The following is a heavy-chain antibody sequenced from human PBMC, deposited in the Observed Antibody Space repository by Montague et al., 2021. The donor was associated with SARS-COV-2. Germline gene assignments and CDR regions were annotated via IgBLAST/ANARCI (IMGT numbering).Heavy chain of an antibody. CDR1: GGSISGHY. V-gene: IGHV4-59*11. CDR3: AREFRIELWQTNWYFGL. CDR2: FDHSGDT. Sequence: SETLFLTCSASGGSISGHYWSWIRQPPGKGLEWIGNFDHSGDTKYNPSLKSRATISVDTSKDQFALRPHSVTAADTAVYYCAREFRIELWQTNWYFGLWGRGTLVTVSS. J-gene: IGHJ2*01. D-gene: IGHD3-16*01.